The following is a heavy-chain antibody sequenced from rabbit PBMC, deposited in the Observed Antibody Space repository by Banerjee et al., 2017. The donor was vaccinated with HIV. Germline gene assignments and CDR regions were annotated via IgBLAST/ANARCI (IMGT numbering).Heavy chain of an antibody. J-gene: IGHJ3*01. CDR1: GFSFSSSYY. V-gene: IGHV1S40*01. CDR3: ARGGGGSTGYAGGFGL. D-gene: IGHD1-1*01. CDR2: IGTSSGTT. Sequence: QSLEESGGDLVKPEGSLTLTCTASGFSFSSSYYMCWVRQAPGKGLEWIACIGTSSGTTYYASWAKGRFAISKTSSTTVTLQMTSLTAADTATYFCARGGGGSTGYAGGFGLWGQGTLVTVS.